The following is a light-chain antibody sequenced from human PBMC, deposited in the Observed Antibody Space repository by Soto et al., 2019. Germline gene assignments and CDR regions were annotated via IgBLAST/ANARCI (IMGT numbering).Light chain of an antibody. V-gene: IGLV1-44*01. J-gene: IGLJ2*01. CDR1: SSNSGSNT. Sequence: QPVLTQPPSASGTPGQRVTISCSGSSSNSGSNTVNWYQQLPGAAPKLLIYNNNQRPSGVPDRFSGSKSGTSASLAISGLQSEDEADYYCAAWDNTLNDVVFGGGTQLTVL. CDR3: AAWDNTLNDVV. CDR2: NNN.